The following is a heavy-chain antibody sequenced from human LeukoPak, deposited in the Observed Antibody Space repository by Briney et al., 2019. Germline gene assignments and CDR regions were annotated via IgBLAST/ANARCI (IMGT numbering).Heavy chain of an antibody. D-gene: IGHD3-10*01. J-gene: IGHJ5*02. Sequence: SETLSLTCAVYGGSFSGYYWSWIRQPPGKGLEWIGEINHSGSTNYNPSLKSRVTISVDTSKNQFPLKLSSVTAADTAVYYCARYYGSGSSRWFDPWGQGTLVTVSS. V-gene: IGHV4-34*01. CDR1: GGSFSGYY. CDR3: ARYYGSGSSRWFDP. CDR2: INHSGST.